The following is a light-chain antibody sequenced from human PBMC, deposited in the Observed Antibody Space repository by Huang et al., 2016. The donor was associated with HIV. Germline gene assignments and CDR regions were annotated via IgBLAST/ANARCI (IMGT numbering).Light chain of an antibody. CDR2: AAA. V-gene: IGKV1-39*01. CDR1: QSISSY. Sequence: DIQMTQSPSSLSASVGDRVTITCRASQSISSYLNWYQQKPGKAPKLMIYAAASLQRGVPSRFRGSGSGTDFTLTISSLQPEDFATYYCQQSYSTPSTWTFGQGTKVEIK. J-gene: IGKJ1*01. CDR3: QQSYSTPSTWT.